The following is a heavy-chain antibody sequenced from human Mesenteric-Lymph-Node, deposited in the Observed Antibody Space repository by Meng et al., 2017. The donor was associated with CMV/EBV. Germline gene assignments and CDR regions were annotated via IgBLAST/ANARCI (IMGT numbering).Heavy chain of an antibody. Sequence: GESLKISCAASGFTFSSYAMSWVRQAPGKGLEWVSSITATGSYIFYADSVKGRFSISRDGAQKSLFLQMNSLRAEDTAIYFCARDSKWEQPIYWGQGTLVTVSS. J-gene: IGHJ4*02. D-gene: IGHD1/OR15-1a*01. V-gene: IGHV3-21*01. CDR2: ITATGSYI. CDR3: ARDSKWEQPIY. CDR1: GFTFSSYA.